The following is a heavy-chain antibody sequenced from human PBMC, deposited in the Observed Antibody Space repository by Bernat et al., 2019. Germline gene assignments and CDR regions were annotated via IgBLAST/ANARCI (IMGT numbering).Heavy chain of an antibody. CDR2: INSDGSST. D-gene: IGHD4-17*01. CDR3: ARTYYGDDFQY. J-gene: IGHJ1*01. CDR1: GFTFSSYW. V-gene: IGHV3-74*01. Sequence: EVQLVESGGGLVQHGGSLRLSCAASGFTFSSYWMHWVRQPPGKGLVWVSRINSDGSSTSYADSVKGRFTISRDNAKNTLYLQMNSLRAEDTAVYYCARTYYGDDFQYWGQGTLVTVSS.